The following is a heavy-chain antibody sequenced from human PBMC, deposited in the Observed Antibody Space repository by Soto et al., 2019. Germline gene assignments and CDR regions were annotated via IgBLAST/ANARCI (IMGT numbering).Heavy chain of an antibody. Sequence: QVQLVQSGAEVKKPGSSVKVSCKASGGTFSSYAISWVRQAPGQGLEWMGGIIPIFDTANYAQKFQGRVTITADESTSTAYRELSSLRSEDTAVYYCARDPGYGYSGSSVYYFDYCGQGTLVTVSS. J-gene: IGHJ4*02. D-gene: IGHD1-26*01. V-gene: IGHV1-69*01. CDR2: IIPIFDTA. CDR1: GGTFSSYA. CDR3: ARDPGYGYSGSSVYYFDY.